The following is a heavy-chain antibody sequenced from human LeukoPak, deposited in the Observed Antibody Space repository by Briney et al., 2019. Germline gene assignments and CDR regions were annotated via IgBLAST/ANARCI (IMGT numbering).Heavy chain of an antibody. D-gene: IGHD3-3*02. CDR2: IKRDGSEK. J-gene: IGHJ4*02. Sequence: GGSLRLSCAASKFMFSTYCMGWVRQTPGKGLEWVANIKRDGSEKYSVDSVKGRFTISRDNAKNSLYLQMNSLRAEDTAVYYGARVILSIPQQGADEPFFFDFWGQGTLFTVSS. V-gene: IGHV3-7*03. CDR3: ARVILSIPQQGADEPFFFDF. CDR1: KFMFSTYC.